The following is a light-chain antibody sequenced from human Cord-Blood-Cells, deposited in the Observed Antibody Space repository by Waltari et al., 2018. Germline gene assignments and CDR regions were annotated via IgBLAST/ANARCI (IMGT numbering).Light chain of an antibody. V-gene: IGLV1-40*01. J-gene: IGLJ2*01. CDR3: QSYDSSLSGHVV. Sequence: QSVLTQPPSVSGSPAPRVTISCTGSSSNIGAGHDVPWYQQLPGTAPKLLIYGNSNRPSGVPDRFSGSKSGTSASLAITGRQAEDEADYYCQSYDSSLSGHVVFGGGTKLTVL. CDR1: SSNIGAGHD. CDR2: GNS.